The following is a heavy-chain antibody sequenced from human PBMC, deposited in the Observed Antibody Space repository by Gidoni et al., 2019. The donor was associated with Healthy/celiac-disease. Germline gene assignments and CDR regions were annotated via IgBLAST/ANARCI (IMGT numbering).Heavy chain of an antibody. J-gene: IGHJ5*02. Sequence: HVQLVQSGAEVKKPGSSVQLSCKASGGTFSSYAISWVRQAPGQGLEWIGRINPILGIANYAQTFHGRVTITADKSTSTAYMELSSLRSEDTAVYYCARPIAARENWFDPWGQGTLVTVSS. CDR1: GGTFSSYA. CDR3: ARPIAARENWFDP. V-gene: IGHV1-69*09. CDR2: INPILGIA. D-gene: IGHD6-6*01.